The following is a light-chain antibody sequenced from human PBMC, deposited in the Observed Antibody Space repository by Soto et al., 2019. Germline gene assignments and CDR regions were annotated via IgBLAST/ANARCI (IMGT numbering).Light chain of an antibody. CDR3: CSYAGSYTFV. J-gene: IGLJ1*01. V-gene: IGLV2-11*01. CDR2: DVS. Sequence: QSALTQPRSVSGSPGQSVTISCTGTSSDVGVYNYVSWYQQYPGKAPKIMIYDVSKRPSGVPDRFSGSKSDNTASLTISGLQAEDEADYYCCSYAGSYTFVFGSGTKVTVX. CDR1: SSDVGVYNY.